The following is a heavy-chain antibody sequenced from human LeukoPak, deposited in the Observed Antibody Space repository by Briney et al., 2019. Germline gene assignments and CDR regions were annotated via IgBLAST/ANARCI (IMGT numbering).Heavy chain of an antibody. D-gene: IGHD1-26*01. V-gene: IGHV4-59*01. CDR3: ARASGSYSGVD. CDR2: IYYSGST. J-gene: IGHJ4*02. CDR1: GGSISSYY. Sequence: SETLSLTCTVSGGSISSYYWSWIRQPPGKGLEWIGYIYYSGSTNYNPSLKSRVTISVDTSKNQFSLKLSSVTAADTAVYYCARASGSYSGVDWGQGTLATVSS.